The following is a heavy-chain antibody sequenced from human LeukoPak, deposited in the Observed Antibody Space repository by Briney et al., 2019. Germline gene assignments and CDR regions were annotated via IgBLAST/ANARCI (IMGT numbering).Heavy chain of an antibody. J-gene: IGHJ4*02. CDR2: IWYDGSNK. CDR1: GFTFSSHG. Sequence: GGSLRLSCAASGFTFSSHGMHWVRQAPGKGLEWVAVIWYDGSNKYYADSVKGRFTISRDNSKNTLYLQMNSLRAEDTAVYYCARDRRRYYGSGSYWADYWGQGTLVTVSS. CDR3: ARDRRRYYGSGSYWADY. V-gene: IGHV3-33*01. D-gene: IGHD3-10*01.